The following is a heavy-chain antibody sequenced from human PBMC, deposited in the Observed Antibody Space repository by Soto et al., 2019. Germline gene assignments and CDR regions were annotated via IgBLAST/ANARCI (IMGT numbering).Heavy chain of an antibody. V-gene: IGHV3-23*01. Sequence: EVQLLESGGDLVQPGGSLRLSCAASGFSLNNFAMTWVRQAPGKGLEWVSGITSSGDKTYYADSVKGRFIISRDNSKNMLYLQMNSLRVEDTALYYCARDCASTSCSAWHYWGQGTLVTVSS. J-gene: IGHJ4*02. CDR1: GFSLNNFA. CDR3: ARDCASTSCSAWHY. D-gene: IGHD2-2*01. CDR2: ITSSGDKT.